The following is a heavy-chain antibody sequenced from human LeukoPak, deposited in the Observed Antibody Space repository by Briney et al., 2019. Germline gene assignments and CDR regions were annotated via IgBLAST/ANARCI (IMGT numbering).Heavy chain of an antibody. V-gene: IGHV3-23*01. J-gene: IGHJ4*02. D-gene: IGHD2-2*01. CDR3: AKDQVVPFDY. CDR1: GFTFSSYG. CDR2: ISGSGGST. Sequence: GGPLRLSCAASGFTFSSYGMSWVRQAPGKGLEWVSAISGSGGSTYYADSVKGRFTISRDNSKNTLYLQMNSLRAEDTAVYFCAKDQVVPFDYWGQGTLVTVSS.